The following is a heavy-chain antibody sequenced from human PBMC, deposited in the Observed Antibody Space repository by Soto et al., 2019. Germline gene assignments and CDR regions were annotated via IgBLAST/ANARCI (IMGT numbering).Heavy chain of an antibody. CDR2: FYYTGGT. CDR3: ARSMHYSDGSNYSPFDY. J-gene: IGHJ4*02. D-gene: IGHD3-22*01. V-gene: IGHV4-61*01. Sequence: QVQLQESGPGLVKPSETLSLTCTVSGGSVSSGNYYWSWIRQPPGKELEWIGYFYYTGGTNYNPSLKSRVTISIDASKNQFSLRLSSVTAADTAVYYCARSMHYSDGSNYSPFDYWGQGTLVTVSS. CDR1: GGSVSSGNYY.